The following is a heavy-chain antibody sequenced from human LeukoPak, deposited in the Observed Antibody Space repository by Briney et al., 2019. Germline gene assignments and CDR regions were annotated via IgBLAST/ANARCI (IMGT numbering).Heavy chain of an antibody. V-gene: IGHV1-3*01. D-gene: IGHD3-16*02. Sequence: ASVKVSCKASGYTFTSYAMHWVRQAPGQRLEWMGWINAGNGNTKYSQEFQGRVTITRDTSTSTAYMELRSLRSDDTAVYYCARDDPLYDYVWGSYRYTPPGYWGQGTLVTVSS. J-gene: IGHJ4*02. CDR2: INAGNGNT. CDR1: GYTFTSYA. CDR3: ARDDPLYDYVWGSYRYTPPGY.